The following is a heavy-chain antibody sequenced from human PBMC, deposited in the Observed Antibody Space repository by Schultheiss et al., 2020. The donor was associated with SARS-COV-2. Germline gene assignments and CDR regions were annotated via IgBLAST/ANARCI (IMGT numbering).Heavy chain of an antibody. CDR3: AKDFYDFVWGRYRYFDS. CDR1: GFTFDEYA. D-gene: IGHD3-16*02. J-gene: IGHJ4*02. CDR2: ISWNSGSI. V-gene: IGHV3-9*01. Sequence: GGSLRLSCSASGFTFDEYAMHWVRQVPGKGLEWVSGISWNSGSIGYADSVKGRFTISRDNAKNSVFLQMNSLRDEDTAFYYCAKDFYDFVWGRYRYFDSWGQGTLVTVSS.